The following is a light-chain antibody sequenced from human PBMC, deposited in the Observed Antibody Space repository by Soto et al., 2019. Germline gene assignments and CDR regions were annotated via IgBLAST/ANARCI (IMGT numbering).Light chain of an antibody. V-gene: IGKV3-20*01. CDR1: QSVTSPY. CDR2: ATS. J-gene: IGKJ2*01. CDR3: QQDNTSPPIYA. Sequence: EIVLTQSPGSLCSSPGERATLSSWASQSVTSPYLPWYQQKPDQPPRLLICATSTGAAGIPDRFSGSGFGTGLSLTIGRLQPDYCALYYRQQDNTSPPIYAFSQGTKVDIK.